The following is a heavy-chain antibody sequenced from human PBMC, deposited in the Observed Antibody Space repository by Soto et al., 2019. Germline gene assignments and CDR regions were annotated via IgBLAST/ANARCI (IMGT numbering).Heavy chain of an antibody. D-gene: IGHD3-22*01. CDR3: ARTARKTYDSSGYSADY. J-gene: IGHJ4*02. V-gene: IGHV3-21*01. Sequence: GGSLRLSCAASGFTFSSYSMNWVRQAPGKGLEWVSSISSSSSYIYYADSVKGRFTISRDNAKNSLYLQMNSLRAEDTAVYYCARTARKTYDSSGYSADYWGQGTLVTVSS. CDR1: GFTFSSYS. CDR2: ISSSSSYI.